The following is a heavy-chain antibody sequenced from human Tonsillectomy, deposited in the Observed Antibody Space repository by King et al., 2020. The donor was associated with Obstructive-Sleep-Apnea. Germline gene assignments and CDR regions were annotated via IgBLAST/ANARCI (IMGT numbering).Heavy chain of an antibody. Sequence: VQLQESGPGLVKPSETLSLTCTVSGDSISRYYWSWIRQPPGKGLEWIGYIYYSGSTNYNPSLKSRVTISVDTSKKQFSLKLSSVTAADTAVYYCARHYLGYGMDVWGQGTTVTVSS. D-gene: IGHD6-13*01. V-gene: IGHV4-59*08. CDR1: GDSISRYY. CDR3: ARHYLGYGMDV. CDR2: IYYSGST. J-gene: IGHJ6*02.